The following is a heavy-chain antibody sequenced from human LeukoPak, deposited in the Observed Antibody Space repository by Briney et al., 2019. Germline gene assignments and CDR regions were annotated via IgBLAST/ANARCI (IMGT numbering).Heavy chain of an antibody. V-gene: IGHV3-21*01. CDR2: ISSSSSYI. J-gene: IGHJ4*02. CDR1: GFTFSSYS. D-gene: IGHD3-22*01. CDR3: AREDDSRGVDY. Sequence: GGSLTLSCAASGFTFSSYSMNWVRQAPGKGLEWVASISSSSSYIYYADSVKGRFTISRDNAKNSLYLQMNSLRAEDTAVYYCAREDDSRGVDYWGQGTLVTVSS.